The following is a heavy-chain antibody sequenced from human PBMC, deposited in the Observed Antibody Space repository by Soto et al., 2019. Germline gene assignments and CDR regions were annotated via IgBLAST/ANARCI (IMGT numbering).Heavy chain of an antibody. CDR2: MYYSRST. V-gene: IGHV4-61*08. CDR3: AREATTPSWFDP. J-gene: IGHJ5*02. Sequence: PWETLSLTCTVSGGSVISGGYDWGWIGQPPGKGLEWIGHMYYSRSTNYNPSLKSRVTISVDTSKNQFSLWLSSVTTADTAVYYCAREATTPSWFDPWGQGALVTVSS. CDR1: GGSVISGGYD. D-gene: IGHD5-12*01.